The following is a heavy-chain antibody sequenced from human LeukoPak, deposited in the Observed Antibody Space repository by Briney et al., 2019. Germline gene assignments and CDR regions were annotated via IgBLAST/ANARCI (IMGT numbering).Heavy chain of an antibody. J-gene: IGHJ4*02. D-gene: IGHD3-22*01. V-gene: IGHV4-59*01. CDR3: ARVIALDDYDSSGYLDY. Sequence: SETLSLTCTVSGGSISSYYWSWLRQPPGKGLEWIGYIYYSGSTNYNPSLKSRVTISVDTSKNQFSLKLSSVTAADTAVYYCARVIALDDYDSSGYLDYWGQGTLVTVSS. CDR2: IYYSGST. CDR1: GGSISSYY.